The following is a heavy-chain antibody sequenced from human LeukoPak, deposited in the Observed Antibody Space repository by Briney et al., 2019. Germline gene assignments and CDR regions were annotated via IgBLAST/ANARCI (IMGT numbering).Heavy chain of an antibody. Sequence: GGSLRLSCAASGFTFSSYSMNWVRQAPGKGLEWVAVISYDRSNKYYADSVKGRFTISRDNSKNTLYLQMNSLRAEDTAVYYCASYYDILTGYDYWGQGTLVTVSS. CDR3: ASYYDILTGYDY. CDR1: GFTFSSYS. D-gene: IGHD3-9*01. CDR2: ISYDRSNK. V-gene: IGHV3-30*03. J-gene: IGHJ4*02.